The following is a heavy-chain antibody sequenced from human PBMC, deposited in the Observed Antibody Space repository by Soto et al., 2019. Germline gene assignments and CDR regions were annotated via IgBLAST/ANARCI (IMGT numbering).Heavy chain of an antibody. D-gene: IGHD3-16*02. Sequence: SETLSLTCTVSGGSISSSSYYWGWIRQPPGKGLEWIGSIYYSGSTYYNPSLKSRVTISVDTSKNQFSLKLSSVTAADTAVYYCARRMITFGGVIGHFDYWGQGTLVTVSS. CDR1: GGSISSSSYY. CDR2: IYYSGST. V-gene: IGHV4-39*01. CDR3: ARRMITFGGVIGHFDY. J-gene: IGHJ4*02.